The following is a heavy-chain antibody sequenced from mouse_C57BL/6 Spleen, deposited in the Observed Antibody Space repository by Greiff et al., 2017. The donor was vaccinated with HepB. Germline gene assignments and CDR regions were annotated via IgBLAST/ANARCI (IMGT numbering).Heavy chain of an antibody. D-gene: IGHD4-1*01. CDR1: GFTFSSYA. V-gene: IGHV5-4*03. CDR2: ISDGGSYT. Sequence: EVNVVESGGGLVKPGGSLKLSCAASGFTFSSYAMSWVRQTPEKRLEWVATISDGGSYTYYPDNVKGRFTISRDNAKNNLYLQMSHLKSEDTAMYYCARGTGTRGFDYWGQGTTLTVSS. CDR3: ARGTGTRGFDY. J-gene: IGHJ2*01.